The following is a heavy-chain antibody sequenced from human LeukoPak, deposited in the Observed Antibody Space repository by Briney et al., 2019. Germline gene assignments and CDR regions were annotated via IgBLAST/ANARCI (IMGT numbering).Heavy chain of an antibody. CDR1: GFTVSSNY. CDR3: AREENDGYNTY. CDR2: IYSGGST. Sequence: GGSLRLSCAASGFTVSSNYMSWVRQAPGKGLEWVSVIYSGGSTYYADSVKGRFTISRGNSKNTLYLQMNSLRAEDTAVYYCAREENDGYNTYWGQGTLVTVSS. J-gene: IGHJ4*02. V-gene: IGHV3-53*01. D-gene: IGHD5-24*01.